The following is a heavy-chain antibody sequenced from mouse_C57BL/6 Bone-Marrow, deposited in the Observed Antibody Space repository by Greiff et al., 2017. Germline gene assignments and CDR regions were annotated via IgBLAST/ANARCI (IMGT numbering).Heavy chain of an antibody. CDR1: GYTFTSYD. D-gene: IGHD1-1*01. CDR2: IYPGDGST. CDR3: ARLEFAGSSGDWYFDF. Sequence: QVQLQQSGAELVKPGASVKLSCKASGYTFTSYDINWVKQRPGQGLEWIGWIYPGDGSTKYNEKFKGKATLTVDTSSSTAYMELHSLTSEDSAVYFCARLEFAGSSGDWYFDFWGTGTTVTVSS. J-gene: IGHJ1*03. V-gene: IGHV1-85*01.